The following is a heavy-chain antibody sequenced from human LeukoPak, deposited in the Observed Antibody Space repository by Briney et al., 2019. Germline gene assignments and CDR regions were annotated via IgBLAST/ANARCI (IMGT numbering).Heavy chain of an antibody. J-gene: IGHJ3*02. CDR3: AKSDPWTGTAFDI. CDR1: GDSISSGSYY. Sequence: SETLSLTCTVSGDSISSGSYYWSWIRQPPGKDLERIGYVYHTGNTNYNPSLKSRVTMSVDRSKNQFSLQLSFVTAADTAVYYCAKSDPWTGTAFDIWGQGTMVTVSS. D-gene: IGHD2-21*02. V-gene: IGHV4-30-2*01. CDR2: VYHTGNT.